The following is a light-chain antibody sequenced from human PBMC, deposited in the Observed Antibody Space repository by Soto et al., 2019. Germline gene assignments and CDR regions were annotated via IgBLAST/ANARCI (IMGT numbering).Light chain of an antibody. CDR1: QSVSNY. Sequence: EIVFTQSPATLSLSPGERATLSCRASQSVSNYLAWYQQKPGQAPRFLIYGASTRATGVPDRFSGRVSGTEFTLTISSLQSEDLAVYDCQQYTNWPTNTFGQGTRLEIK. CDR2: GAS. V-gene: IGKV3-15*01. J-gene: IGKJ5*01. CDR3: QQYTNWPTNT.